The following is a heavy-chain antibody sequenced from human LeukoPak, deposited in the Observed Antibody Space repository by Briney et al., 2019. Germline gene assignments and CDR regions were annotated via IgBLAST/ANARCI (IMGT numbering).Heavy chain of an antibody. J-gene: IGHJ3*02. Sequence: PSETLSLTCTVSGGSISSGGYSWSWIRQHPGKGLEWIGYIYYSGSTNYNPSLKSRVTISVDTSKNQFSLKLSSVTAADTAVYYCARRAIRYDYVSAFRDAFDIWGQGTMVTVSS. V-gene: IGHV4-61*08. CDR1: GGSISSGGYS. CDR2: IYYSGST. D-gene: IGHD3-16*01. CDR3: ARRAIRYDYVSAFRDAFDI.